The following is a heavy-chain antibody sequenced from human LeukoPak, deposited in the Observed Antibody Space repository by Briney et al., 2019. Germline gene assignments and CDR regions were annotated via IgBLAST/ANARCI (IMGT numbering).Heavy chain of an antibody. J-gene: IGHJ4*02. CDR1: GGSFSGYY. Sequence: SETLSLTCAVYGGSFSGYYWSWIRQPPGKGLEWIGEINHSGSTNYNPSLKSRVTISVDTSKNQISLKLRSVTAADTAVYYCARVGDFWSGYHPYFDYWGQGTLVTVSS. CDR3: ARVGDFWSGYHPYFDY. CDR2: INHSGST. V-gene: IGHV4-34*01. D-gene: IGHD3-3*01.